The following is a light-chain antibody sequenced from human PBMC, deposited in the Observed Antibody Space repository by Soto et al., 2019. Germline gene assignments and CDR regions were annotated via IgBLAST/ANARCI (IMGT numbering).Light chain of an antibody. Sequence: QSALTQPASVSGSPGQSITISCTGTRSDVGGYNIVSWYQQHPGKAPQLIIYEVNNRPSGVSNRFSGSKSGNTAALTSSGLQAEDEADYCCSSYSSSSTLWLFGGGTKVTVL. CDR1: RSDVGGYNI. CDR3: SSYSSSSTLWL. J-gene: IGLJ3*02. V-gene: IGLV2-14*01. CDR2: EVN.